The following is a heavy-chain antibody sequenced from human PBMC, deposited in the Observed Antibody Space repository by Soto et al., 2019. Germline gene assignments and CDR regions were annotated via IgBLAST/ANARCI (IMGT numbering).Heavy chain of an antibody. Sequence: QAQVVQSGAEVRKPGSSVKLACKAAEGTFNSYAIAGVRQAPGQGLEWMGGVIPYYNTLNYAQKFQDRVTITADHSTNTVYMALSSLRSDDTSVYFCASWSSRWYPYFFDSWAQGTLVTVSS. V-gene: IGHV1-69*01. CDR3: ASWSSRWYPYFFDS. J-gene: IGHJ4*02. D-gene: IGHD6-13*01. CDR2: VIPYYNTL. CDR1: EGTFNSYA.